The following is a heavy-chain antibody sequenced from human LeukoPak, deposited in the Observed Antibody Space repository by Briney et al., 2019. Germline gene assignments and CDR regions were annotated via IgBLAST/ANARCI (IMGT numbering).Heavy chain of an antibody. Sequence: SETLSLTCTVSGGSISSSSYYWGWIRQPPGKGLEWVGSIYYSGSTYYNPSLKSRVTISVDTSKNQFSLKLSSVTAADTAVYYCASLTIFGVVINFGEVEQDYWGQGTLVTVSS. J-gene: IGHJ4*02. CDR1: GGSISSSSYY. V-gene: IGHV4-39*01. CDR3: ASLTIFGVVINFGEVEQDY. CDR2: IYYSGST. D-gene: IGHD3-3*01.